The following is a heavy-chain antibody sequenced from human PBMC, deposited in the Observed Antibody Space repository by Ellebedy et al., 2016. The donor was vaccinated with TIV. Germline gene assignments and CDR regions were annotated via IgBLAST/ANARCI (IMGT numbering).Heavy chain of an antibody. J-gene: IGHJ4*02. V-gene: IGHV1-3*01. CDR1: GYTFTRHL. CDR2: INAGNGNT. Sequence: ASVKVSXKASGYTFTRHLINWVRQAPGKRLEWLGWINAGNGNTKYSQKFQGRVTLTRDTSTSTVYMEMSSLRSEDTAVFYCARDPEGAYYYGSGKFDYWGQGTLVTVSS. CDR3: ARDPEGAYYYGSGKFDY. D-gene: IGHD3-10*01.